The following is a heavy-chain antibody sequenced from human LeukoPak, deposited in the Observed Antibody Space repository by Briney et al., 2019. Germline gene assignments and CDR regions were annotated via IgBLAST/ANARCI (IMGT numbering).Heavy chain of an antibody. CDR3: ARDDGFDY. J-gene: IGHJ4*02. Sequence: GGSLRLSCAASGITFSSYPMTWVRQAPGKGLEWVSTISGSGGSTYYADSVKGRFTISRDNAKNSLYLQMNSLRAEDTAVYYCARDDGFDYWGQGTLVTVSS. CDR1: GITFSSYP. V-gene: IGHV3-21*01. CDR2: ISGSGGST.